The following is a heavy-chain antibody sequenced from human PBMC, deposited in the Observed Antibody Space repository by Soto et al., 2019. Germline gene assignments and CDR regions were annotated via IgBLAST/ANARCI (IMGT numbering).Heavy chain of an antibody. D-gene: IGHD3-3*02. V-gene: IGHV6-1*01. CDR3: ARDLSGRFGH. CDR2: TYYRSKWYN. CDR1: GDSIFSNTAA. Sequence: QTLSLTCVISGDSIFSNTAAWNWIRQSPSRGLEWLGRTYYRSKWYNEYAVSVKSRISINPDTSKNQFSLLLNSVTPDDTAVYYCARDLSGRFGHWGQGTLVTVSS. J-gene: IGHJ4*02.